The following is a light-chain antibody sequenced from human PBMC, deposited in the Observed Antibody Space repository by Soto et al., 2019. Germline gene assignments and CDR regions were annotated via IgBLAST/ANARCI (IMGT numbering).Light chain of an antibody. J-gene: IGKJ4*01. CDR3: QPRSNWPHT. CDR2: DAS. Sequence: EIVLTQSPATLSLSPGERATLSCRASQSVSSYLAWYQQKPGQAPRLLIYDASNRATGIPARFSGSGSGTDFTLTISSLEPEDFAVYYCQPRSNWPHTFGGGTKVEIK. CDR1: QSVSSY. V-gene: IGKV3-11*01.